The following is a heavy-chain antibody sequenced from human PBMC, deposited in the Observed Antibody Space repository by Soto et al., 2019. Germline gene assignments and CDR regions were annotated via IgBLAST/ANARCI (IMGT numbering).Heavy chain of an antibody. J-gene: IGHJ4*02. Sequence: PSETLSLTCAVSRGSVRSTGFSWSWIRQPPGKGLEWLGYIYNSGNTYYNPSLKSRVTISVDSSKNPFSLNLTSVTAADTAFYYCARGMRDGHHYFDNWGQGALVTVSS. CDR1: RGSVRSTGFS. CDR2: IYNSGNT. V-gene: IGHV4-30-2*01. CDR3: ARGMRDGHHYFDN. D-gene: IGHD2-15*01.